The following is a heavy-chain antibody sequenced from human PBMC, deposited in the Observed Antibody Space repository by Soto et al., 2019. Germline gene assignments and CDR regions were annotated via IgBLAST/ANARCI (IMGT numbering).Heavy chain of an antibody. V-gene: IGHV1-18*01. CDR3: AKNGQPPYYYYGLDV. CDR2: ISGYNGDA. CDR1: GYTFTRYG. D-gene: IGHD2-8*01. J-gene: IGHJ6*02. Sequence: ASVKVSCKASGYTFTRYGISWVRQAPGQGLEWMGWISGYNGDANYAQRFQGRVSMTIDTSTATAYMELRTLTPDDTAVYYCAKNGQPPYYYYGLDVWGQGTTVTVSS.